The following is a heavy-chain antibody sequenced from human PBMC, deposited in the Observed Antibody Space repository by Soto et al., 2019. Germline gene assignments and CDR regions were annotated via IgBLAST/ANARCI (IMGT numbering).Heavy chain of an antibody. CDR2: IKQDGSEK. CDR3: ARGRDCSRTSCYNVYPDDAFDI. CDR1: GFTFSSYW. D-gene: IGHD2-2*01. Sequence: HPGGSLRLSCAASGFTFSSYWMSWVRQAPGKGLEWVANIKQDGSEKYYVDSVKGRFTISRDNAKNSLYLQMNSLRAEDTAVYYCARGRDCSRTSCYNVYPDDAFDIWGQGTMVTVSS. V-gene: IGHV3-7*01. J-gene: IGHJ3*02.